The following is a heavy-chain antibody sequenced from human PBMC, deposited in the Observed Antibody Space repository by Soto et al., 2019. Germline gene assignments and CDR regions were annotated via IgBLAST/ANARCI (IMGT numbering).Heavy chain of an antibody. D-gene: IGHD3-3*01. J-gene: IGHJ6*02. V-gene: IGHV3-15*01. CDR3: TTEGFSFGHHGLDA. CDR2: IRSYISGGTT. Sequence: PGGSLRLSCAVSGITFSDAWMSWVRRAPGKGLQWVGRIRSYISGGTTDYVAHVKGRFTISRDDPKNTVNLKMNSLNTDDTAVHYCTTEGFSFGHHGLDAWGQGTTVTVS. CDR1: GITFSDAW.